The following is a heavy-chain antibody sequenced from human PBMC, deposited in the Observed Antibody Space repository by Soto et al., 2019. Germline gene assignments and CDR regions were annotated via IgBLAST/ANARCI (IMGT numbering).Heavy chain of an antibody. CDR2: IYYSGST. CDR1: GGSISSYY. Sequence: QVQLQESGPGLVKPSETLSLTCTVSGGSISSYYWHWIRQPPGKGLEWIGYIYYSGSTKYNPSLTSRATISLDTSRSQFSLKLTSMTAADTAIYYCARDGGSWNYYYGMGVWGQGTTVTVSS. J-gene: IGHJ6*02. D-gene: IGHD3-16*01. V-gene: IGHV4-59*01. CDR3: ARDGGSWNYYYGMGV.